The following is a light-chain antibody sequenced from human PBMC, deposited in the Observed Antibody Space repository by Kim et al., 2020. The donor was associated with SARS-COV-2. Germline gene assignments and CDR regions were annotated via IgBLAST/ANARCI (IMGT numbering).Light chain of an antibody. CDR2: EVS. J-gene: IGLJ2*01. V-gene: IGLV2-23*02. CDR3: CSYAGSSTFVV. Sequence: QSITITCTGTSSDVGYYKLVSCYQQHPGKATKLMIYEVSKRPSEVSHRCSGSKSGNTASLTISGLQAEDEADYYCCSYAGSSTFVVFGGGTQLTVL. CDR1: SSDVGYYKL.